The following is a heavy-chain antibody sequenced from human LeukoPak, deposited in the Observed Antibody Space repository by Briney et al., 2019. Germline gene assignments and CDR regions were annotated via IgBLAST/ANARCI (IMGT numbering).Heavy chain of an antibody. D-gene: IGHD2-15*01. Sequence: SETLSLTCTVCGGSISGYYWSWIRQTPGKGLEWIGYIFYSGNTKYRPSLRSRLTISVDTSKNQFLLKLSSVTAADTALYYCAREVVGAAAFDIWGQGTMVTVSS. J-gene: IGHJ3*02. CDR1: GGSISGYY. V-gene: IGHV4-59*01. CDR3: AREVVGAAAFDI. CDR2: IFYSGNT.